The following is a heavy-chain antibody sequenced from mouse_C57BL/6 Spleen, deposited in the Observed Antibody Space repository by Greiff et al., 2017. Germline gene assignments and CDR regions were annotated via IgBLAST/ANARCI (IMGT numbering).Heavy chain of an antibody. V-gene: IGHV1-22*01. D-gene: IGHD4-1*01. J-gene: IGHJ2*01. CDR2: INPNNGGT. Sequence: EVMLVESGPELVKPGASVKMSCKASGYTFTDSNMHWVKQSHGKSLEWLGYINPNNGGTSYTPQFQCKATLTVNKSSSTAYMELRSLTSEDSAVYYYGDMGRGYWGQGTTLTVSS. CDR1: GYTFTDSN. CDR3: GDMGRGY.